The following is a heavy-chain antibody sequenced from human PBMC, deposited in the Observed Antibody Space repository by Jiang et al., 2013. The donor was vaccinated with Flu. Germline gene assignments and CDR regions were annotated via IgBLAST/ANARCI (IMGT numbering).Heavy chain of an antibody. CDR3: TRVGSSWYPNWFDP. CDR1: GFTFGDYA. CDR2: IRSKAYGGTT. Sequence: QLVESGGGLVQPGRSLRLSCTASGFTFGDYAMSWFRQAPGKGLEWVGFIRSKAYGGTTEYAASVKGRFTISRDDSKSIAYLQMNSLKTEDTAVYYCTRVGSSWYPNWFDPWGQGTLVTVSS. D-gene: IGHD6-13*01. J-gene: IGHJ5*02. V-gene: IGHV3-49*03.